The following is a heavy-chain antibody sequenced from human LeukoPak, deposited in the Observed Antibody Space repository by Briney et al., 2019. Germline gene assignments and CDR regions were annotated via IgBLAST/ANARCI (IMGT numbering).Heavy chain of an antibody. CDR1: GYSISSGYY. J-gene: IGHJ3*02. Sequence: SETLSLTCAVSGYSISSGYYWGWIRQPPGKGLEWIGSIYHSGSTYYNPPLKSRVTISVDTSKNQFSLKLSSVTAADTAVYYCARPGPDILTGYHAFGIWGQGTMVTVSS. V-gene: IGHV4-38-2*01. D-gene: IGHD3-9*01. CDR2: IYHSGST. CDR3: ARPGPDILTGYHAFGI.